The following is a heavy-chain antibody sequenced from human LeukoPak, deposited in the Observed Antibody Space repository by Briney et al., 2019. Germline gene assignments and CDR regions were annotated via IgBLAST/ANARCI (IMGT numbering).Heavy chain of an antibody. J-gene: IGHJ4*02. D-gene: IGHD5-18*01. CDR2: IYYSGST. CDR3: ARHVGPQLHLWIGH. V-gene: IGHV4-59*01. CDR1: GGSISSYY. Sequence: SETLSLTCTVSGGSISSYYWSWIRQPPGKGLEWIGYIYYSGSTNYNPSLKSRVTISVDTSKNQFSLKLSSVTAADTAVYYCARHVGPQLHLWIGHWGQGTLVTVSS.